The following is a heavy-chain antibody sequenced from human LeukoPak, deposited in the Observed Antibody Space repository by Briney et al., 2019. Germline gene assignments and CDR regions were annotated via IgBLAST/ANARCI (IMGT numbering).Heavy chain of an antibody. CDR1: GGTFSSYA. V-gene: IGHV1-69*04. D-gene: IGHD6-19*01. Sequence: SVTVSCKASGGTFSSYAISWVRQAPGQGLEWMGRIIPILGIANYAQKFQGRVTITADKSTSTAYMELSSLRSEDTAVYYCARDISSGRTFDPWGQGTLVTVSS. CDR2: IIPILGIA. J-gene: IGHJ5*02. CDR3: ARDISSGRTFDP.